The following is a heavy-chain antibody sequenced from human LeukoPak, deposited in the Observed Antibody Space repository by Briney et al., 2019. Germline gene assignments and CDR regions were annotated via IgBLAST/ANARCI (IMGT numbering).Heavy chain of an antibody. Sequence: PGGSLRLSCAASGFTFSGSAMHWVRQAPGKGLEWVANIKQDGSEKYYVDSVKGRFTISRDNAKNSLYLQMNSLRAEDTAVYYCARVRVTQGAFDYGGQGTLVTVSS. D-gene: IGHD4-11*01. CDR1: GFTFSGSA. CDR2: IKQDGSEK. CDR3: ARVRVTQGAFDY. V-gene: IGHV3-7*03. J-gene: IGHJ4*02.